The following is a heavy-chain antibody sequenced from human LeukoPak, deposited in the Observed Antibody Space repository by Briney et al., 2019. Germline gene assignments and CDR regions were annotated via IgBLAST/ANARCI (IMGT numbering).Heavy chain of an antibody. Sequence: GGSLRLSCAASGFTFSSYSMNWVRQAPGKGLEWVSSISSSSSYIYYADSVKGRFTISRDNAKNSLYLQMNSLRAEDTAVYYCAKDNYDSSGYPDYWGQGTLVTVSS. CDR1: GFTFSSYS. CDR2: ISSSSSYI. CDR3: AKDNYDSSGYPDY. D-gene: IGHD3-22*01. V-gene: IGHV3-21*01. J-gene: IGHJ4*02.